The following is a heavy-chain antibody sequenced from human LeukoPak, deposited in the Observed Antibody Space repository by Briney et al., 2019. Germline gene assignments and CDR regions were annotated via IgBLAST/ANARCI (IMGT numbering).Heavy chain of an antibody. D-gene: IGHD4-23*01. CDR3: ARTSPDDYDCGGAFDI. V-gene: IGHV3-30*04. Sequence: GGSLRLSCAASGFTFSSYAMHWVRQAPGKGLEWVAVISYDGSNKYYADSVKGRFTISRDNSKNTLYLQMNSLRAEDTAVYYCARTSPDDYDCGGAFDIWGQGTMVTVSS. J-gene: IGHJ3*02. CDR2: ISYDGSNK. CDR1: GFTFSSYA.